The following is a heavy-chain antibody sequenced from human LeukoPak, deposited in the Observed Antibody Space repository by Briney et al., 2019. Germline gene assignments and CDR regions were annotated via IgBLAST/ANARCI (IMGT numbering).Heavy chain of an antibody. CDR2: ISYDGSNK. CDR3: AKGRRMVWDWFAP. V-gene: IGHV3-30*18. D-gene: IGHD3-10*01. J-gene: IGHJ5*02. CDR1: GFTFSSYG. Sequence: GGSLRLSCAASGFTFSSYGMHWVRQAPGKGLEWVAVISYDGSNKYYADSVKGRFTISRDNSKNTLYLQMNSLRAEDTAVYYCAKGRRMVWDWFAPWGQGTLVTVSS.